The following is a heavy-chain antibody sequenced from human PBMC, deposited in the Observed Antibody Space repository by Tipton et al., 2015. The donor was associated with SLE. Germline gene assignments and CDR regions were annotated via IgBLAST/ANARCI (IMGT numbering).Heavy chain of an antibody. CDR1: GFTFSSYG. D-gene: IGHD3-16*01. CDR2: IWYDGSNK. Sequence: SLRLSCAASGFTFSSYGMHWVRQAPGKGLEWVAVIWYDGSNKYYVDSVKGRFTISRDSSKHTLYLQMNSLRAEDTAVYYCAKGGGNWLDPWGQGTLVTVSS. V-gene: IGHV3-33*06. J-gene: IGHJ5*02. CDR3: AKGGGNWLDP.